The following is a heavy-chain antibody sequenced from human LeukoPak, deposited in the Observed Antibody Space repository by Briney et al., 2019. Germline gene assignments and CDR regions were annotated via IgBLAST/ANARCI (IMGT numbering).Heavy chain of an antibody. CDR1: GFTFSSYG. V-gene: IGHV3-21*01. CDR3: ARENPYVS. J-gene: IGHJ5*02. Sequence: GGSLRLSCAASGFTFSSYGMNWVRQAPGKGLEWVSSISNSGTYMYYSDSVKGRFTISRDNAERSIYLQMSSLRVEDTGVYYCARENPYVSWGQGTLVTVSS. CDR2: ISNSGTYM. D-gene: IGHD1-14*01.